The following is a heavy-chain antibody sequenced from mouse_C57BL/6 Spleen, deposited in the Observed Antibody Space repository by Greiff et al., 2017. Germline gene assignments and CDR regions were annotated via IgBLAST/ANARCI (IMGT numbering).Heavy chain of an antibody. D-gene: IGHD1-1*01. CDR2: LDPSDSYT. CDR1: GYTFTSYW. V-gene: IGHV1-69*01. J-gene: IGHJ2*01. Sequence: VQLQQPGAELVMPGASVKLSCKASGYTFTSYWMHWVQQRPGQGLEWIGELDPSDSYTNYNQRFKGKSTLTVDKSSSTAYMQLSSLTSEDSACYYCAIYGSSTGYYFDYWGQGTTLTVSS. CDR3: AIYGSSTGYYFDY.